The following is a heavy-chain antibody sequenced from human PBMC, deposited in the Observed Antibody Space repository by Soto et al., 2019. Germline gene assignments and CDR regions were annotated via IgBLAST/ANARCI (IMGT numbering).Heavy chain of an antibody. D-gene: IGHD3-10*01. CDR1: GGSISSGNW. Sequence: QVQLQESGPGLVKPSGTLSLTCAVSGGSISSGNWWSWVRHPPGKGLEWIGEIYHSGCTNYNPSLKSRVTISVDKSKTQVSLRLSSVTAADTAVYYCARVISPMAPSDYWGQGTLVTVSS. J-gene: IGHJ4*02. CDR3: ARVISPMAPSDY. V-gene: IGHV4-4*02. CDR2: IYHSGCT.